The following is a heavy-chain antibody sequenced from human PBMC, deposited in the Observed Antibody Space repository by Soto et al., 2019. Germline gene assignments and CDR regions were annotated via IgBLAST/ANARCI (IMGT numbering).Heavy chain of an antibody. Sequence: SETLSLTCTVSGGSISSSSYYWGWIRQPPGKGLEWIGSIYYSGSTYYNPSLKSRVTISVDTSKNQFSLKLSSVTAADTAVYYCARLPGPNTALAQFCSYHYGMDVWGQGTTVTVSS. CDR3: ARLPGPNTALAQFCSYHYGMDV. D-gene: IGHD5-18*01. CDR1: GGSISSSSYY. J-gene: IGHJ6*02. CDR2: IYYSGST. V-gene: IGHV4-39*01.